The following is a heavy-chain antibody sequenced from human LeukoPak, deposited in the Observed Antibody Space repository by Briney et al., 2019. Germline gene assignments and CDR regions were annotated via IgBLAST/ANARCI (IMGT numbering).Heavy chain of an antibody. CDR1: GFTFSNNW. CDR3: AMIKEG. J-gene: IGHJ4*02. Sequence: QPGGSLRLSCAASGFTFSNNWKHWVRQAPGKGLVWVSRINSDGRTTTYADSVKGRFTISRDNAKNTLYLQMDSLRAEDTAVYYCAMIKEGWGQGTLVTVSS. V-gene: IGHV3-74*01. CDR2: INSDGRTT. D-gene: IGHD3-22*01.